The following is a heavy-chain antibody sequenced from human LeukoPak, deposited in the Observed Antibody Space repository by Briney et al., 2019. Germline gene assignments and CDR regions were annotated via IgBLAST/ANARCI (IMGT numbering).Heavy chain of an antibody. V-gene: IGHV5-51*01. J-gene: IGHJ3*02. CDR2: IYPGDSDT. D-gene: IGHD3-22*01. CDR3: AALGDYYDSRFAFDI. CDR1: GYSFTSYW. Sequence: GESLKISCKGSGYSFTSYWIGWVRQMPGKGLEWMGIIYPGDSDTRYSPSFQGQVTISADKSISTAYLQWSSLRASDTAMYYCAALGDYYDSRFAFDIWGQGTMVTVSS.